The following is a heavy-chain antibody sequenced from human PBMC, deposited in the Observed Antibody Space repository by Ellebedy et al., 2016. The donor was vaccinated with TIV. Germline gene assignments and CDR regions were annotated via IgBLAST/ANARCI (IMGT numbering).Heavy chain of an antibody. CDR3: AKGSVWDLLLTCFDY. V-gene: IGHV3-23*01. D-gene: IGHD1-26*01. Sequence: PGGSLRLSCAASGFTFSSYAMSCVSPAPGEGLEWVSIISGSGGNTYYADSVKGRFTISRDNSKNTVYLQMNSLRAEDTAVYYCAKGSVWDLLLTCFDYWGQGTLVTVSS. J-gene: IGHJ4*02. CDR2: ISGSGGNT. CDR1: GFTFSSYA.